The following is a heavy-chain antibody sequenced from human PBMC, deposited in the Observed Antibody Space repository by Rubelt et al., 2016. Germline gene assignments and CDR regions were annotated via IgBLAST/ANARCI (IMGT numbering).Heavy chain of an antibody. Sequence: QVQLQQWGAGPLKPSETLSLTCAVYGGSFSGYYWSWIRQPPGKGLEWIGEINHSGSTNYNPCIKRRVTISVDTSKNQFSLKLSSVTAADTAVYYWASLTTRDYWGQGTLVTVSS. V-gene: IGHV4-34*01. CDR3: ASLTTRDY. J-gene: IGHJ4*02. D-gene: IGHD1-1*01. CDR1: GGSFSGYY. CDR2: INHSGST.